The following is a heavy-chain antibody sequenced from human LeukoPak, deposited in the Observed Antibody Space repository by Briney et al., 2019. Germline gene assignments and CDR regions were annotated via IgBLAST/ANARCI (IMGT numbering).Heavy chain of an antibody. CDR1: GGSFSGYY. CDR3: ARGWGYYGSGRTPHYFDY. Sequence: SETLSLTCAVYGGSFSGYYWSWIRQPPGKGLEWNGEINHSGSTNYNPSLKSRVTISVDTAKNQFSLKLSSVTAADTAVYYCARGWGYYGSGRTPHYFDYWGQGTLVTVSS. V-gene: IGHV4-34*01. J-gene: IGHJ4*02. CDR2: INHSGST. D-gene: IGHD3-10*01.